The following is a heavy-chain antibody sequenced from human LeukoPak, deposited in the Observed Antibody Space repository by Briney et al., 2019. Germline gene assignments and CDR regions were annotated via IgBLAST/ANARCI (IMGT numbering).Heavy chain of an antibody. CDR3: ARWGPRGYNTYYFDY. CDR1: GFTFSSHS. CDR2: ISSSRSYI. J-gene: IGHJ4*02. V-gene: IGHV3-21*01. Sequence: PGGSLTLSCAPSGFTFSSHSMNWLRQAPGNGLEWVSSISSSRSYIYYADSVKGRFTISRDNAKNSLYLQMNSLRAEDTAVYYCARWGPRGYNTYYFDYWGQGALVAVSS. D-gene: IGHD5-24*01.